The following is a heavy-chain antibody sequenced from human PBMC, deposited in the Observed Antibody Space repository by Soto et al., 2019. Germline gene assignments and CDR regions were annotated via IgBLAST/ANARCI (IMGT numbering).Heavy chain of an antibody. J-gene: IGHJ4*02. CDR1: GYSFTSYW. D-gene: IGHD6-13*01. Sequence: GESLKISCKGSGYSFTSYWIGWVRQMPGKGLEWMGIIYPGDSDTRYSPSFQGQVTISADKSISTAYLQWSSLKASDTAMYYCARHAASGDSSSWYDYWGQGTLVTVAS. V-gene: IGHV5-51*01. CDR3: ARHAASGDSSSWYDY. CDR2: IYPGDSDT.